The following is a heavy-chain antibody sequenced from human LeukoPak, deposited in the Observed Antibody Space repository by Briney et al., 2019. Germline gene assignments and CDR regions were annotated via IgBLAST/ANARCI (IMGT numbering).Heavy chain of an antibody. CDR1: GFTFSSYA. CDR2: ISGSGGST. J-gene: IGHJ4*02. CDR3: AKHGLVVAATNPFDY. Sequence: PGGSLRLSCTASGFTFSSYAMSWVRQAPGKGLEWVSAISGSGGSTYYADSVKGRFTISRDNSKNTLYLQMNSLRAEDTAVYYCAKHGLVVAATNPFDYWGQGTLVTVSS. V-gene: IGHV3-23*01. D-gene: IGHD2-15*01.